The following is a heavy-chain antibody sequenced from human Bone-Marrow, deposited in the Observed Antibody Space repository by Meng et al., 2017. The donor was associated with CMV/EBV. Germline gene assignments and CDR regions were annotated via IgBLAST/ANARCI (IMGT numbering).Heavy chain of an antibody. V-gene: IGHV3-21*01. CDR3: VRGCSTSCYYGMDV. D-gene: IGHD2-2*01. CDR1: GFTFSSYS. J-gene: IGHJ6*02. CDR2: ISSSSSYI. Sequence: GGSLRLSCAASGFTFSSYSMNWVRQAPGKGLEWVSSISSSSSYIYYADSVKGRFTISRDNAKKSLYLQMKSLRVEDTAVYYCVRGCSTSCYYGMDVWGQGTTVTVSS.